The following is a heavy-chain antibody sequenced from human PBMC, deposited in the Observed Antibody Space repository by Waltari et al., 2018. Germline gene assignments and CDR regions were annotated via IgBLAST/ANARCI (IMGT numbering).Heavy chain of an antibody. CDR3: ARSSIAARPDFQH. J-gene: IGHJ1*01. Sequence: QVQLVQSGAEVKKPGASVKVACKASGYTFTGYSMHWVRQAPGQGLEWMGRINPNSGGTNYAQKFQGRVTMSRDTSISTAYMELSRLRSDDTAVYYCARSSIAARPDFQHWGQGTLVTVSS. CDR1: GYTFTGYS. D-gene: IGHD6-6*01. V-gene: IGHV1-2*06. CDR2: INPNSGGT.